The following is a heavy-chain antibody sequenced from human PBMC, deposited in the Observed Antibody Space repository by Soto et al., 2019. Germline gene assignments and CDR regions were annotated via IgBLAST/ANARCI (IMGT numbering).Heavy chain of an antibody. Sequence: EVQLVESGGDLVKPGGSLRLSCEASGFVFTTYSMNWVRTSPGKGLEWVSSISTDSEYMFYANSVKGRFTISRDNAKNSLYLQMNNLRAEDTDVYYLAKARGGLVTQGAYFEYWGQGALVTVSS. J-gene: IGHJ4*02. CDR2: ISTDSEYM. V-gene: IGHV3-21*02. CDR1: GFVFTTYS. CDR3: AKARGGLVTQGAYFEY. D-gene: IGHD3-9*01.